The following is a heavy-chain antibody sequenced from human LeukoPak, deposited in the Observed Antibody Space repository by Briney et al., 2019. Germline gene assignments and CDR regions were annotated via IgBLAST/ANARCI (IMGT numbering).Heavy chain of an antibody. CDR1: GFTFSDYY. CDR3: ARDSAFRTVRETTVTPFDY. CDR2: ISSSGSTI. D-gene: IGHD4-17*01. V-gene: IGHV3-11*01. J-gene: IGHJ4*02. Sequence: GGSLRLSCAASGFTFSDYYMSWIRQAPGKGLEWVSYISSSGSTIYYADSVKGRFTISRDNAKNSLYLQMNSLRSDDTAVYYCARDSAFRTVRETTVTPFDYWGQGTLVTVSS.